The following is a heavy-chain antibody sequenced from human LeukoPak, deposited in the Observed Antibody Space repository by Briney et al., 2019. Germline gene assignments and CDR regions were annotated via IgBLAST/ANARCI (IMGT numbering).Heavy chain of an antibody. J-gene: IGHJ4*02. V-gene: IGHV3-7*01. CDR1: GFTFSTHW. CDR2: INPDGSEQ. D-gene: IGHD5-12*01. Sequence: GGSLRLSCAASGFTFSTHWMSWVRQAPGKGLEWVTNINPDGSEQHYVDSVMGRFIISRDNAKSSLFLQMDSLRAEDTAVYYCGRGQRGYDWEWGQGTLVTVSS. CDR3: GRGQRGYDWE.